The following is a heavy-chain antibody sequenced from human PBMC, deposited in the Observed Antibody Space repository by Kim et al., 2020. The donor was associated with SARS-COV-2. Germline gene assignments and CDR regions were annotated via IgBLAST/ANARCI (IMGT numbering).Heavy chain of an antibody. CDR1: GFTFSSYG. V-gene: IGHV3-30*03. J-gene: IGHJ4*02. CDR3: AGGGDFWSGSIDY. Sequence: GGSLRLSCAASGFTFSSYGMHWVRQAPGKGLEWVAVISYDGSNKYYADSVKGRFTISRDNSKNTLYLQMNSLRAEDTAVYYCAGGGDFWSGSIDYWGQGTLVTVSS. D-gene: IGHD3-3*01. CDR2: ISYDGSNK.